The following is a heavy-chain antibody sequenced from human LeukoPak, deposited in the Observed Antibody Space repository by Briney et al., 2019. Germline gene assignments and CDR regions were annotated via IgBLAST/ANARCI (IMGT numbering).Heavy chain of an antibody. Sequence: ASVKVSCKASGYTFTSYYMHWVRQAPGQGLEWMGIINPSGGSTSYAQKFQGRVTMTRNTSISTAYMELSSLRSEDTAVYYCARAVRGVLYYYYGMDVWGQGTTVTVSS. CDR3: ARAVRGVLYYYYGMDV. D-gene: IGHD3-10*01. J-gene: IGHJ6*02. CDR2: INPSGGST. CDR1: GYTFTSYY. V-gene: IGHV1-46*01.